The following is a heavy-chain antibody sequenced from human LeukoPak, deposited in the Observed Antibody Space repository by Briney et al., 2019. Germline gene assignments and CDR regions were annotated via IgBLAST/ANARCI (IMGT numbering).Heavy chain of an antibody. Sequence: GGSLRLSCAASGFTFSSYAMSWVRQAPGKGLEWVSAISGSGGSTYYADSVKGRFTISRDNAKNSLYLQMNSLRAEDTAVYYCARGNTVWDCWGQGTLVTVSS. CDR1: GFTFSSYA. D-gene: IGHD3-16*01. V-gene: IGHV3-23*01. J-gene: IGHJ4*02. CDR2: ISGSGGST. CDR3: ARGNTVWDC.